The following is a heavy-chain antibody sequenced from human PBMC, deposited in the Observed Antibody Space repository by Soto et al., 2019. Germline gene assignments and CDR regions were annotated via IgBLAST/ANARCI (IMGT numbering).Heavy chain of an antibody. Sequence: GASVKVSCKASGGTFSSYAISWVRQAPGQGLEWMGGIIPIFGTANYAQKFQGRVTITADESTSTAYMELSSLRSEDTAVYYCALGSSCSGGSCYSPYYYGMDVWGQGTTVTVSS. CDR2: IIPIFGTA. CDR1: GGTFSSYA. D-gene: IGHD2-15*01. J-gene: IGHJ6*02. CDR3: ALGSSCSGGSCYSPYYYGMDV. V-gene: IGHV1-69*13.